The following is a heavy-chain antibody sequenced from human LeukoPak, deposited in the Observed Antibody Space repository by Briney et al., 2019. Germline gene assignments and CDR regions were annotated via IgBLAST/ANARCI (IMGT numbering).Heavy chain of an antibody. Sequence: SETLSLTCTVSGGSISSSSAYWGWIRQPPGKGLEWIGSIYYSKSTYYNPSLKSRVTISADTFKNQFSLTLGSVSATDTAVYYCVSPRGFSYGYFDYWGQGTLVTVSS. CDR2: IYYSKST. CDR1: GGSISSSSAY. CDR3: VSPRGFSYGYFDY. J-gene: IGHJ4*02. V-gene: IGHV4-39*01. D-gene: IGHD5-18*01.